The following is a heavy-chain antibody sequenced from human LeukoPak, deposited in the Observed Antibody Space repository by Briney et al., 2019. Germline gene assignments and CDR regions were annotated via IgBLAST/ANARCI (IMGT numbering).Heavy chain of an antibody. CDR2: ISYDGSNK. Sequence: PGGSLRLSCAASGFTFSRYSMNWVRQAPGKGLEWVAVISYDGSNKYYADSVRGRFTISRDNSKNTLYLQMNSLRTEDTAVYYCAKGLGSYYKGLDYWGQGTLVTVSS. J-gene: IGHJ4*02. CDR3: AKGLGSYYKGLDY. CDR1: GFTFSRYS. D-gene: IGHD1-26*01. V-gene: IGHV3-30*18.